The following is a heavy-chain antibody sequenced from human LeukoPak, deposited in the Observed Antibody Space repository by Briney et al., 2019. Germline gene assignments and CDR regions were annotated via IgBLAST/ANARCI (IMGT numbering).Heavy chain of an antibody. CDR3: ARTYYDFWSGPYGMDV. Sequence: GGSLRLSCAASGFTVSSNYMSWVRQDPGKGLEWVSVIYSGGSTYYADSVKGRFTISRDNSKNTLYLQMNSLRAEDTAVYYCARTYYDFWSGPYGMDVWGQGTTVTVSS. CDR2: IYSGGST. CDR1: GFTVSSNY. J-gene: IGHJ6*02. V-gene: IGHV3-66*02. D-gene: IGHD3-3*01.